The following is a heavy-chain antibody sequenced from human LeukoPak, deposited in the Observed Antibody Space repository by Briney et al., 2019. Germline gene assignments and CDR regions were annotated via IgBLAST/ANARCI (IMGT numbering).Heavy chain of an antibody. V-gene: IGHV3-23*01. Sequence: GGSLRLSCAASGFTFSSYAMSWVRQAPGKGLEWVSAISGSGGSTYYADSVKGRFTISRDNSKNTLYLQMNSLRAEDTAVYYCAKDGKQRYYDFWSALHWGQGTLVTVSS. CDR2: ISGSGGST. J-gene: IGHJ4*02. CDR3: AKDGKQRYYDFWSALH. D-gene: IGHD3-3*01. CDR1: GFTFSSYA.